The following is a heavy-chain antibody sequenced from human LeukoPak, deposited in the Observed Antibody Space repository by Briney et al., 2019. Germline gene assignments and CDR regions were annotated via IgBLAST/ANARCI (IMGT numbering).Heavy chain of an antibody. J-gene: IGHJ4*02. CDR2: IHYSGHS. CDR3: ARQPYMLGAYYFDY. Sequence: SETLSLTCTISGSSMTSYYWAWIRQPPGKGLEWIGYIHYSGHSNHNPSLESRVTVSLDTSSNQFSLRLGSVTAADTAVYYCARQPYMLGAYYFDYWGQGTVVTVSS. V-gene: IGHV4-59*08. CDR1: GSSMTSYY. D-gene: IGHD1-26*01.